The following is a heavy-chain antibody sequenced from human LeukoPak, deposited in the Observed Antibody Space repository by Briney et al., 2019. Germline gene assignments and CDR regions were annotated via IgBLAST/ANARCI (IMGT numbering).Heavy chain of an antibody. CDR3: ARFRGGSGWLYFDY. CDR2: INPNSGGT. D-gene: IGHD6-13*01. V-gene: IGHV1-2*02. Sequence: GASVKVSCKASGYTFTGYYMHWVRQAPGQGLEWMGWINPNSGGTNYAQKFQGRVTMTRDTSISTAYMELSRLRSDDTAVYYCARFRGGSGWLYFDYWGQGTLVTVSS. J-gene: IGHJ4*02. CDR1: GYTFTGYY.